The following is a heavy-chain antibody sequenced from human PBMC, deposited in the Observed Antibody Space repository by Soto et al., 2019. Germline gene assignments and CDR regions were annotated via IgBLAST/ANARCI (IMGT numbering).Heavy chain of an antibody. CDR3: AKSQEIGTHFFDS. J-gene: IGHJ4*02. V-gene: IGHV3-13*01. CDR2: IGTAGDT. CDR1: GFTFSGFD. D-gene: IGHD6-13*01. Sequence: PGGSLRLSCEASGFTFSGFDMHWVRQPTGKGLEWVSSIGTAGDTYYAVSVKGRFTVSRDNAKNSLSLQMNSLRAGDMAVYFCAKSQEIGTHFFDSWGQGTQVTVP.